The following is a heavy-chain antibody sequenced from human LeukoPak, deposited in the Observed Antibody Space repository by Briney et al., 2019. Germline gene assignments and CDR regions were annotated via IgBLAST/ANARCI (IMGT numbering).Heavy chain of an antibody. Sequence: PGGSLRLSCAASGFTFSSYAMSWVRQPPGKGLEWIGSIYYSGSTYYNPSLKSRVTISVDTSKNQFFLNLRSVTAADTAVYYCARGPKYYYDSSGYYRFDYWGQGTLVTVSS. V-gene: IGHV4-39*01. CDR1: GFTFSSYA. D-gene: IGHD3-22*01. CDR2: IYYSGST. CDR3: ARGPKYYYDSSGYYRFDY. J-gene: IGHJ4*02.